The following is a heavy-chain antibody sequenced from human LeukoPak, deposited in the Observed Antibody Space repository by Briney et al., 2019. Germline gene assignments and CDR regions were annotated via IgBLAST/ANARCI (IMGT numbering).Heavy chain of an antibody. D-gene: IGHD6-19*01. Sequence: GASVEVSCKTFGYTFTSCYIRWVRQAPGQGLEWMGTINPSGGSTSYAQKFQDRITVTRDASTSTVYMELSGLISEDTAIYYCARDLGSGWYTVDYWGQGTLVTVSS. CDR1: GYTFTSCY. V-gene: IGHV1-46*01. CDR2: INPSGGST. CDR3: ARDLGSGWYTVDY. J-gene: IGHJ4*02.